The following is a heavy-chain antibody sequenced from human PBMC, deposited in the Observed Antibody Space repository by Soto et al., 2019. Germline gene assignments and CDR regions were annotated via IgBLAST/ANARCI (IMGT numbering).Heavy chain of an antibody. CDR3: TTGVLAYCGGDCYSDFDY. J-gene: IGHJ4*02. D-gene: IGHD2-21*02. V-gene: IGHV3-15*07. CDR2: IKSKTDGGTT. CDR1: GFTFSNAW. Sequence: GGSLRLSCAASGFTFSNAWMNWVRQAPGKGLEWVGRIKSKTDGGTTDYAAPVKGRFTISRDDSKNTLYLQMNSLKTEDTAVYYCTTGVLAYCGGDCYSDFDYWGQGTLVTVSS.